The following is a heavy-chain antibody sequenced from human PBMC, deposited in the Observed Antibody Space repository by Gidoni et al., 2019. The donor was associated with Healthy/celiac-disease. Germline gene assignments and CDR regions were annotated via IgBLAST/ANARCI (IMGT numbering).Heavy chain of an antibody. J-gene: IGHJ3*02. CDR1: GGSISSYY. Sequence: QVQLQESGPGLVKPSETLSLTCTVSGGSISSYYWSWIRQPPGKGLEWIGYIYYSGSTNYNPSLKSRVTISVDTSKNQFSLKLSSVTAADTAVYYCARDGSSMDVFDIWGQGTMVTVSS. V-gene: IGHV4-59*01. CDR2: IYYSGST. CDR3: ARDGSSMDVFDI.